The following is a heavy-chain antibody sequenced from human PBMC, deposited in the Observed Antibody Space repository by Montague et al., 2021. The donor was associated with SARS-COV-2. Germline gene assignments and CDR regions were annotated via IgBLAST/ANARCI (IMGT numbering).Heavy chain of an antibody. CDR2: NNCSAST. CDR1: GSSISSSSYC. CDR3: ARHAPRGIVATSSGWFDP. V-gene: IGHV4-39*01. J-gene: IGHJ5*02. Sequence: SETLSLTCTVSGSSISSSSYCWVWLRPPPGQGLEWIGSNNCSASTYYNPSLKSLVTISVYTSKNPFSLKLSSVTAADTAVYYCARHAPRGIVATSSGWFDPWGQGTLVTVSS. D-gene: IGHD5-12*01.